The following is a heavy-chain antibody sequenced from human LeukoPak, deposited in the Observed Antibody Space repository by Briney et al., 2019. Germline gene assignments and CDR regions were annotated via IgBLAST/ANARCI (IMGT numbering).Heavy chain of an antibody. J-gene: IGHJ5*02. V-gene: IGHV4-39*01. CDR2: IYCSGST. CDR1: GGSISSSSYY. CDR3: APMYSSGWPRPNWFDP. D-gene: IGHD6-19*01. Sequence: SETLSLTCTVSGGSISSSSYYWGWIRQPPGKGLEWIGSIYCSGSTYYNPSLKSRVTISVDTSKNQFSLKLSSVTAADTAVYYCAPMYSSGWPRPNWFDPWGQGTLVTDSS.